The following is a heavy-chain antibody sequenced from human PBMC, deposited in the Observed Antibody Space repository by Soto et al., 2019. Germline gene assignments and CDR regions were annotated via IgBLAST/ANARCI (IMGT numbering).Heavy chain of an antibody. CDR2: ISAYNGNT. D-gene: IGHD3-22*01. J-gene: IGHJ4*02. CDR1: GYTFTSYG. CDR3: ARDAQYYYDSSAPLRYFDY. Sequence: ASVKVSCKASGYTFTSYGISWVRKAPGQGLEWMGWISAYNGNTNYAQKLQGRVTMTTDTSTSTAYMELRSLRSDDTAVYYCARDAQYYYDSSAPLRYFDYWGQGTLVTVSS. V-gene: IGHV1-18*01.